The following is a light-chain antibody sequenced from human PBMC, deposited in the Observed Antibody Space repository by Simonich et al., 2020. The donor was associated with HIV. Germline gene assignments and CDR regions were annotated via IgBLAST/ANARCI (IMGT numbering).Light chain of an antibody. CDR3: QQSYSTPGT. CDR2: AAS. V-gene: IGKV1-39*01. Sequence: DIQMTQSPSSLSASVGDRVTIPCRASQSISSYLNWYQQKPGKAPKLLIYAASSLQSGVPSRFSGSGSGTDFTLTISSLQPEDFATYYCQQSYSTPGTFGGGTRVDIK. CDR1: QSISSY. J-gene: IGKJ4*01.